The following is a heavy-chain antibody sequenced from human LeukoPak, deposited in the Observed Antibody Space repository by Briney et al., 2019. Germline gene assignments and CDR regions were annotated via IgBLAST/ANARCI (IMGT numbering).Heavy chain of an antibody. CDR1: GFTFSDYG. Sequence: PGGSLRLSCAASGFTFSDYGMSWVRQAPGKGLEWVSTIGGRGGSSYFADSVKGRFTISRDNSKNMLYLQMNSLRAEDTAVSYCAKQGRDWLRDYYYYMDVWGKGTTVTISS. V-gene: IGHV3-23*01. D-gene: IGHD3-9*01. CDR3: AKQGRDWLRDYYYYMDV. J-gene: IGHJ6*03. CDR2: IGGRGGSS.